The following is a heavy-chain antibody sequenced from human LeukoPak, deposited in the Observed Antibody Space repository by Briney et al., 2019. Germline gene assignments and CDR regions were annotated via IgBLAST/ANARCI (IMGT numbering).Heavy chain of an antibody. Sequence: PGGSLRLSCAAYGFTFSDYYMSWIRQAPGKGLEWVSYISSSGSTIYYADSVKGRFTISRDNAKNSLYLQMNSLRAEDTAVYYCARVACSGGSCYAFKFDYWGQGTLVTVSS. V-gene: IGHV3-11*01. J-gene: IGHJ4*02. CDR2: ISSSGSTI. D-gene: IGHD2-15*01. CDR1: GFTFSDYY. CDR3: ARVACSGGSCYAFKFDY.